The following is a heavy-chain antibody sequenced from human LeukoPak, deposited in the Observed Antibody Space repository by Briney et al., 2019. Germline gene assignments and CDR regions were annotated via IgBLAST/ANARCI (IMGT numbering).Heavy chain of an antibody. CDR3: ARGGERNYYDFDY. Sequence: KPSQTLSLTCTVSGGSISSGGYYWSWIRRHPGKGLEWIGYIYYSGSTYYNPSLKSRVTISVDTSKNQFSLKLSSVTAADTAVYYCARGGERNYYDFDYWGQGTLVTVSS. CDR1: GGSISSGGYY. J-gene: IGHJ4*02. V-gene: IGHV4-31*03. CDR2: IYYSGST. D-gene: IGHD3-22*01.